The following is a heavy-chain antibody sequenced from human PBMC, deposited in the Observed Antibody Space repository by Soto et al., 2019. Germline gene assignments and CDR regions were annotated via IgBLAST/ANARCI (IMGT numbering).Heavy chain of an antibody. Sequence: EVQLLESGGGLVQPGGSLTLTCIVSGFTSGKYAMSLVRQAPGKGLEWVSEIGGGGEYTNYADSVRGRFTMSRDNSKNTLYLHMSSLKVEDTAVYYCAKDEVAANGRADAFDIWGQGTVVTVSS. J-gene: IGHJ3*02. V-gene: IGHV3-23*01. D-gene: IGHD2-15*01. CDR2: IGGGGEYT. CDR3: AKDEVAANGRADAFDI. CDR1: GFTSGKYA.